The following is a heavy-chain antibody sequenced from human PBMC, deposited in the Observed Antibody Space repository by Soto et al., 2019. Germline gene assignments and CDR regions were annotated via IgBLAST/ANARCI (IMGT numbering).Heavy chain of an antibody. CDR1: GDSVSSNSAA. CDR3: ARADIAEALVPYFDY. CDR2: TYYRSKWYN. V-gene: IGHV6-1*01. D-gene: IGHD6-19*01. J-gene: IGHJ4*02. Sequence: SETLSLTCANSGDSVSSNSAAWNWIRQTPSRGLEWLGRTYYRSKWYNDYAVSVKSRITINPDTSKNQFSLQLNSVTPEDTAVYYCARADIAEALVPYFDYWGQGTLVTVSS.